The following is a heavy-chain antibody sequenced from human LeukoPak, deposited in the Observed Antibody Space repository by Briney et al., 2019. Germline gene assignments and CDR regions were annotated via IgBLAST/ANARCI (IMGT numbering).Heavy chain of an antibody. CDR1: GFTFTPHA. Sequence: GGSLRLSCAASGFTFTPHAMHWVRQAPGMGLEWVAFIWFDGSNKHYADSVKGRFTIFKDNSENTLYLQMNSLRAEDTAVYYCARDPPMSGYALDVWGQGTTVTVSS. CDR3: ARDPPMSGYALDV. J-gene: IGHJ3*01. CDR2: IWFDGSNK. V-gene: IGHV3-33*01. D-gene: IGHD3-10*02.